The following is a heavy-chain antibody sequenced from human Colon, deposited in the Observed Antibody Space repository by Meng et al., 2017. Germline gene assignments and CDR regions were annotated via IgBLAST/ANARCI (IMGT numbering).Heavy chain of an antibody. Sequence: SQTLSLTCAVYGGSFSGYYWSWIRQPPGKGLEWIGEINHSGSTNYNPSLKSRVTISVDTSKNQFSLKLSSVTAADTAVYYFARSAYYGSGSYRGPSVWGQGNLVHVSS. J-gene: IGHJ4*02. D-gene: IGHD3-10*01. CDR1: GGSFSGYY. CDR3: ARSAYYGSGSYRGPSV. V-gene: IGHV4-34*01. CDR2: INHSGST.